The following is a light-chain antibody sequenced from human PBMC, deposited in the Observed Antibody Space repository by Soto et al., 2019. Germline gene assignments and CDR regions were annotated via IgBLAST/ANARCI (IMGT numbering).Light chain of an antibody. CDR1: QSISSW. CDR3: QQYNSYSTWT. Sequence: DIQMTQSPSTLFASVGDRVTITCRASQSISSWLAWYQQKPGKAPKLLIYKASSLESGVPSRFSGSGSGTEFTLTISSLQPNDLATYYCQQYNSYSTWTFGQGTKV. CDR2: KAS. J-gene: IGKJ1*01. V-gene: IGKV1-5*03.